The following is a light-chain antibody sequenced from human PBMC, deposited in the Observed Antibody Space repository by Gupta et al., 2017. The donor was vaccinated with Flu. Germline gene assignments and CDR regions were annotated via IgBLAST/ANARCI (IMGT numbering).Light chain of an antibody. CDR3: QQYSTTPYT. V-gene: IGKV4-1*01. CDR2: RAS. J-gene: IGKJ2*01. CDR1: QSVLYSRNNEKY. Sequence: NCKSSQSVLYSRNNEKYLLWYQQKSGQPPKLLIYRASTRAAGVPVRFSGSGSGTDFTLTISSLQAEDVAVYYCQQYSTTPYTFGQGTRVEIK.